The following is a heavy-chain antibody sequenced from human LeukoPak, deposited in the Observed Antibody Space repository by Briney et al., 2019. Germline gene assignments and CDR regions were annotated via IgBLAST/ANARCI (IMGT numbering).Heavy chain of an antibody. CDR1: GGSISSYY. D-gene: IGHD3-10*01. V-gene: IGHV4-4*07. CDR3: ASRSSGTGRAFDI. CDR2: IYTSGST. Sequence: SETLSLTCTVSGGSISSYYWSWIRQPAGKGLGWIGRIYTSGSTSYNPSLKSRVTISVDKSENQFSLQLTSVTAADTAVYYCASRSSGTGRAFDIWGQGTMVTVSS. J-gene: IGHJ3*02.